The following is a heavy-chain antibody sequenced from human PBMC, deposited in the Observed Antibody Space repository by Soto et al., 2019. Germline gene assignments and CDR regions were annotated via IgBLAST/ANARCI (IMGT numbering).Heavy chain of an antibody. CDR2: IIPIFGTA. J-gene: IGHJ5*02. CDR3: ARGGDAGIVGANWFDP. Sequence: ASVKVSCKASGGTFSSYAISWVRQAPGQGLEWMGGIIPIFGTANYAQKFQGRVTITADESTSTAYMELSSLRSEDTAVYYCARGGDAGIVGANWFDPRGQGTLVTVSS. CDR1: GGTFSSYA. D-gene: IGHD1-26*01. V-gene: IGHV1-69*13.